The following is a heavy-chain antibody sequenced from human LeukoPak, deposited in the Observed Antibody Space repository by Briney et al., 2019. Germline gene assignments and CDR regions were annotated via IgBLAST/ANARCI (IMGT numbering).Heavy chain of an antibody. CDR1: GGTFSSYA. CDR3: AVQARGTFDY. V-gene: IGHV1-69*05. CDR2: IIPIFGTA. Sequence: SVKVSFKASGGTFSSYAISWVRQAPGQGLEWMGGIIPIFGTANYAQKFQGRVTITTDESTSTAYMELSSLRSEDTAVYYCAVQARGTFDYWGQGTLVTVSS. J-gene: IGHJ4*02.